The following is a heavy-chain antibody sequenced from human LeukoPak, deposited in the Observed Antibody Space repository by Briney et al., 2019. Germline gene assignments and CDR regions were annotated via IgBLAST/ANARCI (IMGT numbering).Heavy chain of an antibody. CDR3: AREDPGYYGSGSRLDY. D-gene: IGHD3-10*01. Sequence: PSETLSLTCTVSGGSISSYYWSWIRQPPGKGLEWIGYIYYSGSTNYNPSLKSRVTISVDTSKNQFSLKLSSVTAADTAVYYCAREDPGYYGSGSRLDYWGQGTLVTVSS. CDR2: IYYSGST. J-gene: IGHJ4*02. V-gene: IGHV4-59*01. CDR1: GGSISSYY.